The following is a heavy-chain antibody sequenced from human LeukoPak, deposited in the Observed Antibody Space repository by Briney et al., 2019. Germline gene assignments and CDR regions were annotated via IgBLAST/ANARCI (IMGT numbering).Heavy chain of an antibody. Sequence: ASVKVSCKASGGTFSSYAISWVRQAPGQGLEWMGWMNPNSGNTGYAQKFQGRVTMTRNTSISTAYMELSSLRSEDTAVYYCARELSLNWLDPWGQGTLVTVSS. D-gene: IGHD3-16*02. J-gene: IGHJ5*02. CDR1: GGTFSSYA. CDR2: MNPNSGNT. V-gene: IGHV1-8*02. CDR3: ARELSLNWLDP.